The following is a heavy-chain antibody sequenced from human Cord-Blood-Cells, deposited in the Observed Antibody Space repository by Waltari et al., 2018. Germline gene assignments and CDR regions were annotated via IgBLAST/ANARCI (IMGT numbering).Heavy chain of an antibody. Sequence: QVQLVESGGGVVQPGRSLRLSCAASGFTFSSYAMHWVRQAPGTGLECVAFISYDGSNKYYADSGKGRFTISRDNSKNTLYLQMNSLRAEDTAVYYCARDSRGDGYNYFDYWGQGTLVTVSS. D-gene: IGHD5-12*01. CDR3: ARDSRGDGYNYFDY. CDR1: GFTFSSYA. CDR2: ISYDGSNK. V-gene: IGHV3-30-3*01. J-gene: IGHJ4*02.